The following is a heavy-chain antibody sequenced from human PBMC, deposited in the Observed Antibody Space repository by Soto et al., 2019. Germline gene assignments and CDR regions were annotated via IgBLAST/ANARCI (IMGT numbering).Heavy chain of an antibody. CDR2: INHSGST. D-gene: IGHD6-19*01. CDR3: ASTPSWTAVAGSPSDY. J-gene: IGHJ4*02. Sequence: SETLSLTCAVYGGSFSGYYWSWIRQPPGKGLEWIGEINHSGSTNYNPSLKSRVTISVDTSKNQFSLKLSSVTAADTAVYYCASTPSWTAVAGSPSDYWGQGTLVTVSS. CDR1: GGSFSGYY. V-gene: IGHV4-34*01.